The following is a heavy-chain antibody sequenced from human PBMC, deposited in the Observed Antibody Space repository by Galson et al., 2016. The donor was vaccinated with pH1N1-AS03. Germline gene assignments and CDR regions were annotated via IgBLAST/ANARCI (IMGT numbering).Heavy chain of an antibody. V-gene: IGHV3-33*01. Sequence: SLRLSCAASGFSFNTFGMHWVRQAPGKGLEWLAVIWYDGGTIYYADSVKGRFTISRDNSQNTLYLQMNSLTGDDTAVYYCGRRFRSGSLVDHWGLGTLVIVSS. J-gene: IGHJ4*02. CDR2: IWYDGGTI. CDR1: GFSFNTFG. D-gene: IGHD3-3*01. CDR3: GRRFRSGSLVDH.